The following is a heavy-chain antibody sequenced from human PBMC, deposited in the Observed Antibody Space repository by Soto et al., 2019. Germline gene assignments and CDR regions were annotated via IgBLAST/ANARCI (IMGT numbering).Heavy chain of an antibody. V-gene: IGHV1-3*01. J-gene: IGHJ4*02. CDR1: GYTFTSYG. Sequence: ASVKVSCKASGYTFTSYGMNWVRKAPGGGLEWMGWINPGHGNTKYSQKFQGRVIIVRDTSASTAYMELSSLRSEDTAMYSCASGSDFNSSNYPASRGLGTMVTGSS. D-gene: IGHD2-2*01. CDR2: INPGHGNT. CDR3: ASGSDFNSSNYPAS.